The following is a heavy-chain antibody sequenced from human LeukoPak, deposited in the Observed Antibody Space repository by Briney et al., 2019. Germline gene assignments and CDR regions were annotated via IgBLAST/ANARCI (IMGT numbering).Heavy chain of an antibody. CDR3: AKDATPALGTVYMDV. D-gene: IGHD6-13*01. CDR2: ISNFGDII. J-gene: IGHJ6*03. Sequence: PGGSLRLSCAASGFTFSNYEVNWVRRAPRKGLEWISHISNFGDIIHYADSVEGRFTISRDNDKNSIYLQMNSLRAEDTAVYYCAKDATPALGTVYMDVWGKGTTVTISS. V-gene: IGHV3-48*03. CDR1: GFTFSNYE.